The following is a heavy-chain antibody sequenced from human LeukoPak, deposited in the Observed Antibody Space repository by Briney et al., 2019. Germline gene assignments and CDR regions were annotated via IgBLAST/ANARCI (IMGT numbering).Heavy chain of an antibody. V-gene: IGHV3-11*01. Sequence: PGGSLRLSCAASGFTVSSNYMSWVRQAPGKGLEWVSHISSSGSTVWYADSVKGRFTISRDNAKNSLYLQMNSLRAEDTAVYYCARDWLGSGWDYWGQGTPVTVSS. CDR3: ARDWLGSGWDY. CDR2: ISSSGSTV. J-gene: IGHJ4*02. D-gene: IGHD6-19*01. CDR1: GFTVSSNY.